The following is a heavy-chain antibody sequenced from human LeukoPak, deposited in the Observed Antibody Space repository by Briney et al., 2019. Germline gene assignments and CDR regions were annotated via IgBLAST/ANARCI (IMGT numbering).Heavy chain of an antibody. CDR3: ARRGLNYYDSSGYYKD. J-gene: IGHJ4*02. CDR1: GFTFSSYS. Sequence: GGSLRLSCVASGFTFSSYSMNWVRQAPGKGLEWVANIKQDGSEKYYVDSVKGRFTISRDNAKNSLYLQMNSLRAEDTAVYYCARRGLNYYDSSGYYKDWGQGTLVTVSS. CDR2: IKQDGSEK. V-gene: IGHV3-7*01. D-gene: IGHD3-22*01.